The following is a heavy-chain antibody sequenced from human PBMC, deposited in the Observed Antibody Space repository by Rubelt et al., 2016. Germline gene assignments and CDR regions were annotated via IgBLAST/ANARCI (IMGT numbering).Heavy chain of an antibody. Sequence: EVQLVESGGGLVKPGGSLRLSCAASGFNFSNTWMSWVRQPPGKWLECVGRIKSKTDGGTSDYAAPVKGRFTISREDSQDTLYLQINSLRTEDTAVYYCATIKGGTQTYWGQGTLVTVSS. CDR1: GFNFSNTW. CDR2: IKSKTDGGTS. J-gene: IGHJ4*02. V-gene: IGHV3-15*01. D-gene: IGHD1-26*01. CDR3: ATIKGGTQTY.